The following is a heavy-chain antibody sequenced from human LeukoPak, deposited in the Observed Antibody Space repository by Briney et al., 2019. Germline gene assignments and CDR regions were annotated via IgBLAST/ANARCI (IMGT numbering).Heavy chain of an antibody. D-gene: IGHD2-15*01. CDR2: IYSGGST. J-gene: IGHJ4*02. CDR3: AIASRRYCSGGSCLDY. V-gene: IGHV3-66*01. Sequence: GGSLRLSCAASGFTVSSNYMSWVRQAPGKGLEWVSVIYSGGSTYYADSVKGRFTISRDNSKNTLYLQMNGLRAEDTAVYYCAIASRRYCSGGSCLDYWGQGTLVTVSS. CDR1: GFTVSSNY.